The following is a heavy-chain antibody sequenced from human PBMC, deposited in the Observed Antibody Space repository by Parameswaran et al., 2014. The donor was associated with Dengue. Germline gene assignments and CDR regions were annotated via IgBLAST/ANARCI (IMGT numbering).Heavy chain of an antibody. CDR3: ANSGGGNYHFYGMDV. Sequence: WVRQAPGQGLEWMGWIDPKNGATNHAQKFQGRVTMTRDTSIRTAYMELSRLRSDDTAVYYCANSGGGNYHFYGMDVWGQGATVTVSS. D-gene: IGHD5-12*01. V-gene: IGHV1-2*02. J-gene: IGHJ6*02. CDR2: IDPKNGAT.